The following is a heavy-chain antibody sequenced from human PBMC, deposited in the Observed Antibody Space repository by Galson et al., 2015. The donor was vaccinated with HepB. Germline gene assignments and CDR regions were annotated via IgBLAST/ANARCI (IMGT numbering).Heavy chain of an antibody. CDR1: GGTFSSYV. Sequence: SVKVSCKASGGTFSSYVISWVRQAPGQGLEWMGGIIPMFGTGSYAQKFQGRVTITADKSTSTAYMEVSSLRSEDTAVYYCARDGGSFGVVYYSGMDVWGQGTTVIVSS. D-gene: IGHD3-3*01. CDR2: IIPMFGTG. V-gene: IGHV1-69*06. J-gene: IGHJ6*02. CDR3: ARDGGSFGVVYYSGMDV.